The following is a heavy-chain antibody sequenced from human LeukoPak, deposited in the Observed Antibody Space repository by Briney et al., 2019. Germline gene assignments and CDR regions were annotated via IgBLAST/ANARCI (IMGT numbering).Heavy chain of an antibody. Sequence: SETLSLTCAVSGGSTSSGGYSWSWIRQPPGKGLEWIGYIYHSGSTYYNPSLKSRVTISVDRSKNQFSLKLSSVTAADTAVYYCARDQGRVIDYWGQGTLVTVSS. V-gene: IGHV4-30-2*01. CDR1: GGSTSSGGYS. D-gene: IGHD3-10*01. CDR3: ARDQGRVIDY. CDR2: IYHSGST. J-gene: IGHJ4*02.